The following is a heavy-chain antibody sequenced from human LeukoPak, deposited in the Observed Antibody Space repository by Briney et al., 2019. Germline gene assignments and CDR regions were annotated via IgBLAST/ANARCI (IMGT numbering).Heavy chain of an antibody. V-gene: IGHV3-11*04. CDR1: GFTFSDYY. CDR2: ISSSGSTI. D-gene: IGHD3-22*01. J-gene: IGHJ4*02. Sequence: GGSLRLSCAASGFTFSDYYMSWIRQAPGKGLEWVSYISSSGSTIYYADSVKGRFTISRDNAKNSLYLKMNILRAEDTAVYYCARDGAVVNFDYWGQGTLVTVSS. CDR3: ARDGAVVNFDY.